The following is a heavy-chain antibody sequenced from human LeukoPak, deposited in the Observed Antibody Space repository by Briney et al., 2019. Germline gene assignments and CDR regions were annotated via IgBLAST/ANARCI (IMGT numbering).Heavy chain of an antibody. V-gene: IGHV4-34*01. CDR3: ARGHYYDSSGRFDP. J-gene: IGHJ5*02. Sequence: SETLSLTCAVYGGSFSGYYWSWIRQPPGKGLEWIGEINHSGSTNYNPSLKSRVTISVDTSKNQFSLKLSSVTAADTAVYYCARGHYYDSSGRFDPWGQGTLVTVSS. CDR2: INHSGST. D-gene: IGHD3-22*01. CDR1: GGSFSGYY.